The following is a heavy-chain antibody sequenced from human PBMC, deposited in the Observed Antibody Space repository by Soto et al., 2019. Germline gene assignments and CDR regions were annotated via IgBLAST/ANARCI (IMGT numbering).Heavy chain of an antibody. J-gene: IGHJ5*02. V-gene: IGHV1-18*01. Sequence: GASVKVSCKASGYTFTSYGISWVRQAPGQGLEWMGWISAYNGNTNYAQKFQGRVTMTRDTSTSTVYMELSSLRSEDTAVYYCARDDYYDSSGPGAPVWFDPWGQGTLVTVSS. CDR1: GYTFTSYG. D-gene: IGHD3-22*01. CDR3: ARDDYYDSSGPGAPVWFDP. CDR2: ISAYNGNT.